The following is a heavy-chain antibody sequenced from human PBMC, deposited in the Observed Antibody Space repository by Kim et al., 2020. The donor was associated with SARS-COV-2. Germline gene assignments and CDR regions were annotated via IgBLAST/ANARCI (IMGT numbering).Heavy chain of an antibody. CDR2: ISYDGSNK. J-gene: IGHJ5*02. D-gene: IGHD6-13*01. CDR1: GFTFSSYA. V-gene: IGHV3-30-3*01. CDR3: ARAGRGALLPWQQLVLARRNWFDP. Sequence: GGSLRLSCAASGFTFSSYAMHWVRQAPGKGLEWVAVISYDGSNKYYADSVKGRFTISRDNSKNTLYLQMNSLRAEDTAVYYCARAGRGALLPWQQLVLARRNWFDPWGQGTLVTVSS.